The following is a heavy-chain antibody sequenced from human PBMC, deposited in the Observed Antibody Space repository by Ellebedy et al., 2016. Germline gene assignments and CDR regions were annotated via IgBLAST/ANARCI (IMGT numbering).Heavy chain of an antibody. CDR3: ARKGCSSTSCYGANYYYMDV. D-gene: IGHD2-2*01. Sequence: ASVKVSCKASGGTFSSYAISWVRQAPGQGLEWMGGIIPIFGTANYAQKFQGRVTITADESTSTAYMELSSLRSEDTAVYYCARKGCSSTSCYGANYYYMDVWGKGTTVTVSS. CDR2: IIPIFGTA. J-gene: IGHJ6*03. V-gene: IGHV1-69*13. CDR1: GGTFSSYA.